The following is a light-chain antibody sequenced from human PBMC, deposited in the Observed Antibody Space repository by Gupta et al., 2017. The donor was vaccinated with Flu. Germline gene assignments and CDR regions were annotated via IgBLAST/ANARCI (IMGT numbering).Light chain of an antibody. V-gene: IGKV1-39*01. CDR2: AAS. CDR3: QHRDSTPFP. Sequence: IKMTQSPSSLSASVGDRVTITCRASQRIRSYLNWYQQKPGKAPKLLIYAASRLQSGVPSRFSGSGYGTDFTLTISRRQPEDFANYYCQHRDSTPFPFGHGTKVDIK. CDR1: QRIRSY. J-gene: IGKJ3*01.